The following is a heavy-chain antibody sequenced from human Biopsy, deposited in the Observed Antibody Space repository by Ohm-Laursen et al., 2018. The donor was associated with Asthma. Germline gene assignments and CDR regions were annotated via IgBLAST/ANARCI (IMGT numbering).Heavy chain of an antibody. J-gene: IGHJ4*02. CDR2: GGSYYDGGLK. Sequence: SLRLSCAASGFTFRSYAMHWVRQAPGKGLEWVTVGGSYYDGGLKYYADSVNGRFTVSRDDSKNTLYLQMNSLRPDDTAVYYCARDVMEWYLPAFDFWGQGTLVTVSS. V-gene: IGHV3-30-3*01. D-gene: IGHD3-3*01. CDR3: ARDVMEWYLPAFDF. CDR1: GFTFRSYA.